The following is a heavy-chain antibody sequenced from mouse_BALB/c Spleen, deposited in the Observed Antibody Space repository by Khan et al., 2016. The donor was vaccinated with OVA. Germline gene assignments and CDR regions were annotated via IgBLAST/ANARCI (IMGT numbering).Heavy chain of an antibody. CDR2: INTYTGEP. CDR1: GYSFTNYG. V-gene: IGHV9-3-1*01. D-gene: IGHD1-1*02. CDR3: ASGGYWYFDV. Sequence: VQLKQSGPEVKKPGETVKISCKASGYSFTNYGMNWVRQAPGKGLKWMGWINTYTGEPTYADDFKGRFVFSLETSASTAYLQINNLKNEDTATYFCASGGYWYFDVWGAGTTVTVSS. J-gene: IGHJ1*01.